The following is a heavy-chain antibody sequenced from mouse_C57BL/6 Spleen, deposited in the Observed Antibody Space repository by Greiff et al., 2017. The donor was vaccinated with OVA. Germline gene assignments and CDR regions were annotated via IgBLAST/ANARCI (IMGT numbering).Heavy chain of an antibody. CDR3: ARSTAGYYCALDY. V-gene: IGHV14-2*01. CDR1: GFNIKDYY. CDR2: IDPEDGET. Sequence: EVKVVESGAELVKPGASVKLSCTASGFNIKDYYMHWVKQRTEQGLEWIGRIDPEDGETNYAQKFQGKATITADTSSNTAYLQLSSLTSDDTAVYYCARSTAGYYCALDYWGQGTSVTVSS. J-gene: IGHJ4*01. D-gene: IGHD6-1*01.